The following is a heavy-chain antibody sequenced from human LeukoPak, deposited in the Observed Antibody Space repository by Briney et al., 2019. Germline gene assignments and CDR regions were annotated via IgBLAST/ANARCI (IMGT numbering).Heavy chain of an antibody. D-gene: IGHD5-18*01. J-gene: IGHJ4*02. CDR2: MYYRSKWYN. CDR3: ARERGGNNYGYVFDY. CDR1: GDXVSSNSVA. Sequence: SQTLSLTCAISGDXVSSNSVAWNWIRQSPSRGLEWLGRMYYRSKWYNDYAVSVESRITINPDTTKNRFSLQLNSVTPEDTAVYYCARERGGNNYGYVFDYWGQGTLVTVSS. V-gene: IGHV6-1*01.